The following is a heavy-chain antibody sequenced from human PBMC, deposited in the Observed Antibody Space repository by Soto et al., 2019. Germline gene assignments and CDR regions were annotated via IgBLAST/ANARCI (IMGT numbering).Heavy chain of an antibody. V-gene: IGHV5-51*01. CDR2: IYPGDSDT. CDR3: ARHGDDASYYYDSSGYYEGYYY. Sequence: PGESLKISCKGSGYSFTSYWIGWVRQMPGKGLEWMGIIYPGDSDTRYSPSFQGQVTISADKSISTAYLQWSSLKASDTAMYYCARHGDDASYYYDSSGYYEGYYYWGQGTLVTVSS. D-gene: IGHD3-22*01. J-gene: IGHJ4*02. CDR1: GYSFTSYW.